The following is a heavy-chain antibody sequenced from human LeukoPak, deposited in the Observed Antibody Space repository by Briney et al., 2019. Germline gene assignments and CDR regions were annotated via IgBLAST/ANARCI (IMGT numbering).Heavy chain of an antibody. CDR2: IYPADSDT. CDR3: ARSTGGTGPVDY. J-gene: IGHJ4*02. D-gene: IGHD2-8*02. Sequence: GESLKISCKASGYSFTTYWIGWVRQMPGKGLEWMGIIYPADSDTRYSPSYSPSFQGQVTISADKSITTAYLQWSSLKAADTAMYYCARSTGGTGPVDYWGQGTLVTVSA. V-gene: IGHV5-51*01. CDR1: GYSFTTYW.